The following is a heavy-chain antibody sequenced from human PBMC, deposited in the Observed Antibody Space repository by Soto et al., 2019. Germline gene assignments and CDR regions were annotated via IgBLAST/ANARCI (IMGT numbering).Heavy chain of an antibody. CDR3: ARGRFNAFGI. CDR2: TYYRSKWYN. V-gene: IGHV6-1*01. CDR1: GDSVSSNSVA. Sequence: QVQLQQSGPGLVKPSQTLSLTCAISGDSVSSNSVAWNWIRQSPSRGLEWLGRTYYRSKWYNDYGVTVKGRITINPDTSNNQFALQLNSVAPEDTAVYYCARGRFNAFGIWGQGTMVTVSS. J-gene: IGHJ3*02. D-gene: IGHD3-3*01.